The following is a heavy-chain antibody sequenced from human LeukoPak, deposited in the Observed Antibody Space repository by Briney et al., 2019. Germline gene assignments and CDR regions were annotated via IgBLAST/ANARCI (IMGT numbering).Heavy chain of an antibody. J-gene: IGHJ6*03. Sequence: PSETLSLTCTVSGGSISSSSYYWGWIRQPPGKGLEWIGSIYYSGSTYYNPSLKSRVTISVDTSKNQFSLKLSSVTAADTAVYYCYELSTISSSPESYYYYYMDVWGKGTTVTVSS. CDR1: GGSISSSSYY. CDR2: IYYSGST. CDR3: YELSTISSSPESYYYYYMDV. V-gene: IGHV4-39*01. D-gene: IGHD6-6*01.